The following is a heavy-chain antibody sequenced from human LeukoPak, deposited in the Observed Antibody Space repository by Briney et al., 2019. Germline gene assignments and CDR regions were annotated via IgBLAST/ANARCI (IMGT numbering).Heavy chain of an antibody. J-gene: IGHJ4*02. D-gene: IGHD3-10*01. CDR3: ARLGFGVVFIYFDS. Sequence: ASVKVACKASGYTFTSYVISRVRQAPGQALDWMGWISAYNGNTNYAQKLRGRVAMTTDTSTRTAYMELRSVASHDTAVYSCARLGFGVVFIYFDSWGQGNLVTAPS. CDR2: ISAYNGNT. V-gene: IGHV1-18*01. CDR1: GYTFTSYV.